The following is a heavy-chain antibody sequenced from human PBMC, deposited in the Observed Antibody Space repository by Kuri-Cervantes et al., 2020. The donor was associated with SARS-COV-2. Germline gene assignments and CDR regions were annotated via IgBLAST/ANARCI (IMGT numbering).Heavy chain of an antibody. CDR1: GFTFSSYA. J-gene: IGHJ4*02. Sequence: GGSLRLSCAASGFTFSSYAMHWVRQAPGKGLEWVAVISYDGSNKYYADSAKGRFTISRDNSKNTLYLQMNSLRAEDTAVYYCARHPSTYYDFWSGYLDYWGQGTLVTVSS. V-gene: IGHV3-30-3*01. CDR2: ISYDGSNK. CDR3: ARHPSTYYDFWSGYLDY. D-gene: IGHD3-3*01.